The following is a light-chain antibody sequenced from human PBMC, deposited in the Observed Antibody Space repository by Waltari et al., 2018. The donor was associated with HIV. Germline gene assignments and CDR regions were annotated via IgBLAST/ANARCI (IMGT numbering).Light chain of an antibody. CDR3: QHRSNWPIT. Sequence: VLPQSPASLVLSPGERATLSCRASQRVSNYLAWYQQKPGQAPRLLIYGASSRATGIPARFSGSGSGTDFTLTISSLEPGDFAVYYCQHRSNWPITFGQGTRLEIK. CDR1: QRVSNY. CDR2: GAS. V-gene: IGKV3-11*01. J-gene: IGKJ5*01.